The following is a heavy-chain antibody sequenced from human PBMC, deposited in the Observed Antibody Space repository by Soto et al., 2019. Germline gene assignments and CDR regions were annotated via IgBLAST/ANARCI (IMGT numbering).Heavy chain of an antibody. V-gene: IGHV1-18*01. Sequence: ASVKVSCKASGYTFTTYGMSWVRQAPGQGLDWMGWISTYNGNTKYAESLQGRVTMTTDTTTSTANMKMKSLKTDDTALYYCARVKGGGDFVTDAFDIWGQGTMVTVSS. CDR3: ARVKGGGDFVTDAFDI. J-gene: IGHJ3*02. CDR1: GYTFTTYG. D-gene: IGHD2-21*02. CDR2: ISTYNGNT.